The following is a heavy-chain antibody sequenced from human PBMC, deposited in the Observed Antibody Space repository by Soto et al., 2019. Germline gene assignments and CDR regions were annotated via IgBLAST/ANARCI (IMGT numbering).Heavy chain of an antibody. CDR3: ASSGVTTSSYYYYGMDV. Sequence: RRLSFAASGFSFRSYEMNWVRQAAGKGLEWGSYISSSGSTIYYADSVKGRFTISRDNAKNSLYLQMNSLRAEDTAVYYCASSGVTTSSYYYYGMDVCGQGTMLTGS. D-gene: IGHD1-26*01. V-gene: IGHV3-48*03. J-gene: IGHJ6*02. CDR2: ISSSGSTI. CDR1: GFSFRSYE.